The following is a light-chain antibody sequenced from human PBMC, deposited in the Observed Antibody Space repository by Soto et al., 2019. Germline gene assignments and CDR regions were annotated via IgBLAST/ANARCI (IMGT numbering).Light chain of an antibody. CDR1: QSISRY. V-gene: IGKV1-39*01. Sequence: DIQMTQSPSSLSVSVGDRVTITCRASQSISRYLHWYQQKPGKAPKLLIYAANSMQSGVPARFSGSGSGTDFTLTISGLAPEDFAAYYCQQSVNSPRTFCQGTKVDIK. J-gene: IGKJ1*01. CDR2: AAN. CDR3: QQSVNSPRT.